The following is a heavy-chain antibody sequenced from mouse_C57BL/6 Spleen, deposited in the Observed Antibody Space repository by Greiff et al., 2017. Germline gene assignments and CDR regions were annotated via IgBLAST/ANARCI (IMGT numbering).Heavy chain of an antibody. V-gene: IGHV7-1*01. CDR1: GFTFSDFY. D-gene: IGHD1-1*01. CDR2: SRNKANDYTT. CDR3: ARDGEYYYGSSYWYFDV. Sequence: EVKVVESGGGLVQSGRSLRLSCATSGFTFSDFYMEWVRQAPGKGLGWIAASRNKANDYTTEYSASVKGRFIVSRDTSQSILYLQMNALRAEDTAIYYCARDGEYYYGSSYWYFDVWGTGTTVTVSS. J-gene: IGHJ1*03.